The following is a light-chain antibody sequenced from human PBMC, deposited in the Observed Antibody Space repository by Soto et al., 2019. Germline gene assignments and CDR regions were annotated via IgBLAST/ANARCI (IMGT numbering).Light chain of an antibody. Sequence: EIVITKSPATLAVSPGERATLSCRASQRLSSSLAWYQQKPGQAPRLLMYGVSTRASGVPARFSGSGSGTEFTLTISSLQSEDSAIYYCHQYKNWLVLTFGGGTKVDI. V-gene: IGKV3-15*01. CDR2: GVS. CDR3: HQYKNWLVLT. CDR1: QRLSSS. J-gene: IGKJ4*01.